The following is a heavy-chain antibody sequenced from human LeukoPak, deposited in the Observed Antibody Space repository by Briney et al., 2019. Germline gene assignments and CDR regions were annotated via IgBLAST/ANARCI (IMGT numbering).Heavy chain of an antibody. V-gene: IGHV1-18*01. J-gene: IGHJ4*02. Sequence: ASVKVSCKASGYTFTSYGISWVRQAPGQGLEWMGWISAYNGNANYAQKLQGRVTMTTDTSTSTAYMELRSLRSDDTAVYYCAREYYDSSGYPIDYWGQGTLVTVSS. CDR1: GYTFTSYG. CDR2: ISAYNGNA. D-gene: IGHD3-22*01. CDR3: AREYYDSSGYPIDY.